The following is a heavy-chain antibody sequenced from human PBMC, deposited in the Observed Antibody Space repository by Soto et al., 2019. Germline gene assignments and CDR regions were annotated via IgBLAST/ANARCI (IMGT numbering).Heavy chain of an antibody. D-gene: IGHD2-2*01. CDR3: ARDGRRYCSSTSCYDC. Sequence: EVQLVESGGGLVQPGGSLRLSCAASGFTFSAYSMNWVRQAPGRGLEWISFISSSSTTIYYADSLKGRFTVSRDNANNSLSLQMNSLRDEDTAVYYCARDGRRYCSSTSCYDCWGQGTLVTVYS. V-gene: IGHV3-48*02. J-gene: IGHJ4*02. CDR1: GFTFSAYS. CDR2: ISSSSTTI.